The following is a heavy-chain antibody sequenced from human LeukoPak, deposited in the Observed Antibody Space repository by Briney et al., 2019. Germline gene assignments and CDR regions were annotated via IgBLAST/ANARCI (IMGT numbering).Heavy chain of an antibody. CDR2: IYYSGST. CDR1: GGSISSSSYY. J-gene: IGHJ6*03. D-gene: IGHD2-15*01. CDR3: ARVGYCSGGSCYSWGYYYYYMDV. Sequence: SETLSLTCTVSGGSISSSSYYWGWIRQPPGKGLEWIGYIYYSGSTNYNPSLKSRVTISVDTSKNQFSLKLSSVTAADTAVYYCARVGYCSGGSCYSWGYYYYYMDVWGKGTTVTVSS. V-gene: IGHV4-61*05.